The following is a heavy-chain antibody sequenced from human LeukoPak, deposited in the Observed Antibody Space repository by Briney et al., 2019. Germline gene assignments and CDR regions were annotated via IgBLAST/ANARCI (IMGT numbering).Heavy chain of an antibody. CDR3: ARRGNGYSGEFDY. CDR2: IYYSGST. J-gene: IGHJ4*02. CDR1: GGSISSYY. Sequence: PSETLSLTCTVSGGSISSYYWSWIRQPPGKGLEGIGYIYYSGSTNYNPSLKSRVTISVDTSKNQFSLKLSSVTAADTAVYYCARRGNGYSGEFDYWGQGTLVTVSS. D-gene: IGHD5-18*01. V-gene: IGHV4-59*08.